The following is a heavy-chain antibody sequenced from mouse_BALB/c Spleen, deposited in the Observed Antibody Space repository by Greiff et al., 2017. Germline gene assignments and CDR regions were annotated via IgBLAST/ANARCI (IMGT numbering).Heavy chain of an antibody. V-gene: IGHV1S135*01. Sequence: EVQLQQSGPELMKPGASVKISCKASGYSFTSYYMHWVKQSHGKSLEWIGYIDPFNGGTSYNQKFKGKATLTVDKSSSTAYMHLSSLTSEDSAVYYCALNWGFAMDYWGQGTSVTVSS. J-gene: IGHJ4*01. CDR2: IDPFNGGT. D-gene: IGHD4-1*01. CDR1: GYSFTSYY. CDR3: ALNWGFAMDY.